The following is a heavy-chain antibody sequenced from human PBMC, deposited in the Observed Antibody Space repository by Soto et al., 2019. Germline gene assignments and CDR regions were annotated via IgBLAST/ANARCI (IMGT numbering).Heavy chain of an antibody. D-gene: IGHD6-13*01. Sequence: SGPTLVKPTQTLTLTCTFSGFSLSTSGVGVGWIRQPPGKALEWLALIYWDDDKRYSPSLKSRLTITKDTSKNQVVLTMTNMDPVDTATYYCAHIDRAAADTKTTYYFDYWGQGTLVTVSS. J-gene: IGHJ4*02. CDR1: GFSLSTSGVG. V-gene: IGHV2-5*02. CDR3: AHIDRAAADTKTTYYFDY. CDR2: IYWDDDK.